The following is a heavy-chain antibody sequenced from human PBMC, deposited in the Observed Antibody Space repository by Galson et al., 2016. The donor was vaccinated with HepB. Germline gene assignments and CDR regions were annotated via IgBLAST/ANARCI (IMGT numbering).Heavy chain of an antibody. J-gene: IGHJ4*02. CDR2: INHDGSVK. Sequence: SLRLSCAASGFTFNTYWMSWVRQASGKGLEWVANINHDGSVKQYVDSVKGRFTSSRDNDKNSVYLQMNSLRAEDTAVYYCAAFTRSSRSGYWGQGTLVTVSS. V-gene: IGHV3-7*01. CDR3: AAFTRSSRSGY. CDR1: GFTFNTYW. D-gene: IGHD6-6*01.